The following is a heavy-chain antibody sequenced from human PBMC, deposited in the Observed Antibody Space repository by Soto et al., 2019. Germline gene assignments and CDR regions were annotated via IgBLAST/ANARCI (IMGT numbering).Heavy chain of an antibody. CDR3: ERDYGDYDLDY. V-gene: IGHV1-69*01. D-gene: IGHD4-17*01. CDR1: GGTFSSYA. J-gene: IGHJ4*02. CDR2: IIPIFGTA. Sequence: QVQLVQSGAEVKKPGPSVKVSCTASGGTFSSYAISWVRQAPGQGLEWMGGIIPIFGTANYAQKFQGGVTTTADESTSTGYMELSRLRSEYTAVYYCERDYGDYDLDYWGQGTMDPVAS.